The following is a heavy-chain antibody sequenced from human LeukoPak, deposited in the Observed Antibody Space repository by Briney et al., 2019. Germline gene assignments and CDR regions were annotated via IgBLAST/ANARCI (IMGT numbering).Heavy chain of an antibody. CDR1: GFTFDDYA. J-gene: IGHJ4*02. D-gene: IGHD6-6*01. CDR3: ARDGVYSSSSPDY. CDR2: ISWNSGSI. Sequence: GRSLRLSCAASGFTFDDYAMHWVRQAPGKGLEWVSGISWNSGSIGYADSVKGRFTISRDNAKNSLYLQMNSLRAEDTAVYYCARDGVYSSSSPDYWGQGTLVTVSS. V-gene: IGHV3-9*01.